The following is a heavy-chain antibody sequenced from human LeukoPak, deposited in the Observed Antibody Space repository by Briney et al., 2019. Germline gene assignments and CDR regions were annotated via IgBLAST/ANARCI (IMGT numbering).Heavy chain of an antibody. D-gene: IGHD3-10*01. CDR1: GFTFSNYW. CDR2: INQDGSEK. J-gene: IGHJ4*02. Sequence: GGSLRLSCAASGFTFSNYWMSWVRQAPGKGLEWVANINQDGSEKDYVDSVKGRFTISRDNVKDSLYLQMNSLRAEDTAVYYCARLRSRLYGSGSYYYWGQGTLVTVSS. CDR3: ARLRSRLYGSGSYYY. V-gene: IGHV3-7*01.